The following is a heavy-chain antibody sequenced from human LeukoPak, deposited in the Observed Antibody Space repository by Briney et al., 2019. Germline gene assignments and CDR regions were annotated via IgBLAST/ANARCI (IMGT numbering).Heavy chain of an antibody. Sequence: GGSLRLSCTASGFTFGDYLMSWFRQAPGKGLEWIGFISGGTTEYAASVKGRFTISRDDSTSIAYLRMNSLTTEDTAVYYCSRGSGWLSVYWGQGTLVTASS. D-gene: IGHD6-19*01. CDR3: SRGSGWLSVY. J-gene: IGHJ4*02. CDR1: GFTFGDYL. CDR2: ISGGTT. V-gene: IGHV3-49*03.